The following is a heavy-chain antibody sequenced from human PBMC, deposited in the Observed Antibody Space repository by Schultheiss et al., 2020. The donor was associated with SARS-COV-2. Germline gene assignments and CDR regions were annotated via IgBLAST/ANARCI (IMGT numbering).Heavy chain of an antibody. CDR3: ARVRPGIAAAGYYNWFDP. CDR1: GGPISSSSYY. CDR2: IYHSGST. Sequence: SETLSLTCTVSGGPISSSSYYWGWIRQPPGKGLEWIGYIYHSGSTYYNPSLKSRVTISVDRSKNQFSLKLSSVTAADTAVYYCARVRPGIAAAGYYNWFDPWGQGTLVTVSS. J-gene: IGHJ5*02. V-gene: IGHV4-30-2*01. D-gene: IGHD6-13*01.